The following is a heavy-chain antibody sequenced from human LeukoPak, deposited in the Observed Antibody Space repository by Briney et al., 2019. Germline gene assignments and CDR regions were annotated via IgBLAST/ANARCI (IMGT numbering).Heavy chain of an antibody. J-gene: IGHJ4*02. CDR3: ARNWEFGEFDY. V-gene: IGHV4-59*01. D-gene: IGHD1-26*01. CDR1: GGSISSYY. Sequence: SETLSLTCTVSGGSISSYYWSWIRQPPGKGLEWIGYIYYGGSTNYTPSLKSRVTLSVDTSQNQFSLTLSSVTVADTAVYYCARNWEFGEFDYWGQGTLVTVSS. CDR2: IYYGGST.